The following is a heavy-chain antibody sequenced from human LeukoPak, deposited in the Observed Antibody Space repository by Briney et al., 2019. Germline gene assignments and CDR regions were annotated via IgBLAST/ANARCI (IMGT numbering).Heavy chain of an antibody. J-gene: IGHJ4*02. V-gene: IGHV4-34*01. D-gene: IGHD5-18*01. CDR3: ARGSGYSYGYARNFDY. CDR1: GGSFSGYY. Sequence: SETLSLTCAVYGGSFSGYYWSWIRQPPGKGLEWIGEINHSGSTNYNPSLKSRVTISVDTSKNQFSLKLSSVTAADTAVYYCARGSGYSYGYARNFDYWGQGTLVTVSS. CDR2: INHSGST.